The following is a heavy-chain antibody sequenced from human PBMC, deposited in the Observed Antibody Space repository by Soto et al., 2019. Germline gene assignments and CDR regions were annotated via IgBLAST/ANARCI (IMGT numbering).Heavy chain of an antibody. Sequence: SVKVSCKASGYTFTCYYMHWVRQAPGQGLEWMGWINPNSGGTNYAQKFQGWVTMTRDTSISTAYMELSRLRSDDTAVYYCATGLGSTVNYYGMDVWGQGTTVTVSS. D-gene: IGHD4-17*01. CDR1: GYTFTCYY. J-gene: IGHJ6*02. CDR2: INPNSGGT. V-gene: IGHV1-2*04. CDR3: ATGLGSTVNYYGMDV.